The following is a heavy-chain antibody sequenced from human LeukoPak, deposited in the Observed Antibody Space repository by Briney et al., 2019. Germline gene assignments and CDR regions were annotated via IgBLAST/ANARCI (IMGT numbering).Heavy chain of an antibody. CDR3: TTDSGGHDY. J-gene: IGHJ4*02. Sequence: GGSLRLSCAASGFTFSNAWMSWVRQAPGKGLEWVGRIESKTDGGTTDYAAPVKGRFTISRDDSKNTLYLQMNSLKTEDTAVYYCTTDSGGHDYWGQGTLVTVSS. CDR1: GFTFSNAW. CDR2: IESKTDGGTT. D-gene: IGHD3-10*01. V-gene: IGHV3-15*04.